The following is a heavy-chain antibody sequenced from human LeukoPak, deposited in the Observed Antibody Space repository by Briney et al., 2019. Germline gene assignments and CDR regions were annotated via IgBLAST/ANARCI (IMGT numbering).Heavy chain of an antibody. CDR2: IYYSGST. J-gene: IGHJ4*02. CDR3: ARDWMGGYYFDY. CDR1: GGSISGSSYY. D-gene: IGHD3-16*01. Sequence: SETLSLTCTVSGGSISGSSYYWGWIRQPPGKGLEWIGSIYYSGSTYYNPSLKSRVTISVDTSKNQFSLKLNSVTAADTAVYYCARDWMGGYYFDYWGQGTLVTVSS. V-gene: IGHV4-39*02.